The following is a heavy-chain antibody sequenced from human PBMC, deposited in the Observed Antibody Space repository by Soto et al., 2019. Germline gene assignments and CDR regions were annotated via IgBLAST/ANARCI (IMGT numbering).Heavy chain of an antibody. D-gene: IGHD3-10*01. CDR3: AREAHDDYYGSRSYYVGWFDP. CDR1: GFTFSSYA. CDR2: ISYDGSNK. Sequence: PGGSLRLSCAASGFTFSSYAMHWVRQAPGKGLEWVAVISYDGSNKYYADSVKGRFTISRDNSKNTLYLQMNSLRAEDTAVYYCAREAHDDYYGSRSYYVGWFDPWGQGTLVTVSS. V-gene: IGHV3-30-3*01. J-gene: IGHJ5*02.